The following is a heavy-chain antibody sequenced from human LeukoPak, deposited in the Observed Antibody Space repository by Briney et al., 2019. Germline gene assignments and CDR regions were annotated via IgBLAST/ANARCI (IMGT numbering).Heavy chain of an antibody. Sequence: PSETLSLTCNVSGGSISSGGYYWSWIRQPPGKGLEWIGYIYHSGSTYYNPSLKSRVTISVDRSKNQFSLKLSPVTAADTAVYYCAREGAARFWGQGTLVTVFS. J-gene: IGHJ4*02. D-gene: IGHD6-6*01. CDR1: GGSISSGGYY. CDR3: AREGAARF. V-gene: IGHV4-30-2*01. CDR2: IYHSGST.